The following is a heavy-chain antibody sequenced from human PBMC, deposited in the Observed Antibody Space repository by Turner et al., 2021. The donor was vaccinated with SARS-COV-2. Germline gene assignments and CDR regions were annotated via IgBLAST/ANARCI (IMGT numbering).Heavy chain of an antibody. V-gene: IGHV1-69*01. D-gene: IGHD3-22*01. J-gene: IGHJ5*02. Sequence: VQSGAEVKKPGSSVKVSCEASGGTFSNYAIRWVRQAPGQGLEWMGGIIPIFGTANYAQKFQGRVTITADESTTTAYMELSSLRSEDTAVYYCARARGVDYYDSSGQRFDPWGQGTLVTVSS. CDR3: ARARGVDYYDSSGQRFDP. CDR2: IIPIFGTA. CDR1: GGTFSNYA.